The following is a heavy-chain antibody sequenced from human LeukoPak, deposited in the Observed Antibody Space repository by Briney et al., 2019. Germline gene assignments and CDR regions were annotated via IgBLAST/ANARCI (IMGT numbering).Heavy chain of an antibody. CDR2: MSPHNGHT. J-gene: IGHJ3*01. D-gene: IGHD2-21*01. Sequence: ASVKVSCKASGYTFIDYDINWVRQAPGQGLEWMGLMSPHNGHTEYAQNFQGRVTMTRDTSTGTAYMELRSLRSENTAVYYCARRTPRCGGTCYDAFDVWGQGTMVTVSS. V-gene: IGHV1-8*01. CDR3: ARRTPRCGGTCYDAFDV. CDR1: GYTFIDYD.